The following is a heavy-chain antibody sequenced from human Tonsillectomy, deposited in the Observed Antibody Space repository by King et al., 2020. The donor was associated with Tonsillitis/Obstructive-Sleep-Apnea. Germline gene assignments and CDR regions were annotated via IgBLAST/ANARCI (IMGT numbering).Heavy chain of an antibody. CDR1: GGSISSYY. CDR3: ARGRDWGRAFDY. V-gene: IGHV4-59*01. CDR2: IYYSWST. J-gene: IGHJ4*02. Sequence: VQLQESGPGLVKPSETLSLTCTVSGGSISSYYWSWIRQPPGKGLEWIGYIYYSWSTNYNPSLKSRVTISVDTSKNQFSLKLSSVTAADTAVYYCARGRDWGRAFDYWGQGTLVTVSS. D-gene: IGHD3-16*01.